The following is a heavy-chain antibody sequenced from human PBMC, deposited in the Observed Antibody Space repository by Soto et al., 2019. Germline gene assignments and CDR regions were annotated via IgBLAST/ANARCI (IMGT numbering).Heavy chain of an antibody. CDR1: GYTFTSYG. J-gene: IGHJ2*01. CDR2: ISAYNGNT. Sequence: ASVKVSYKASGYTFTSYGISWVRQAPGQGLEWMGWISAYNGNTNYAQKLQGRVTMTTDTSTSTAYMELRSLRSDDTAVYYCARRGYALWNWYFDLWGRGTLVTVSS. CDR3: ARRGYALWNWYFDL. D-gene: IGHD5-18*01. V-gene: IGHV1-18*01.